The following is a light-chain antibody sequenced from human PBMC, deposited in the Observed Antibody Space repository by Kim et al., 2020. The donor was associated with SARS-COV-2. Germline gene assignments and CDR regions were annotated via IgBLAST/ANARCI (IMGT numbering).Light chain of an antibody. CDR1: QGISKY. CDR2: DAS. J-gene: IGKJ1*01. CDR3: QQGYDTPPT. V-gene: IGKV1-39*01. Sequence: AAVGHRVTINCRASQGISKYLNWYQQKPGRAPKFLIYDASTLESGVPSRFSGSGSGTDFTLTINGLHPEDFGTYYCQQGYDTPPTFGQGTKVDIK.